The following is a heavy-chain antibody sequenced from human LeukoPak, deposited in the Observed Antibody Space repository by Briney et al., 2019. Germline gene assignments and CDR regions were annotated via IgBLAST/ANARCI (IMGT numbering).Heavy chain of an antibody. CDR2: IYSGGST. CDR3: VRGDYGDYTLFDY. CDR1: GFTVSSNY. J-gene: IGHJ4*02. V-gene: IGHV3-53*01. D-gene: IGHD4-17*01. Sequence: GGSLRLSCAASGFTVSSNYMSWVRQAPGKGLEWVSVIYSGGSTYYSDSVKGRFTISRDNSKNTLYLQMNSLRAEDTAVYYCVRGDYGDYTLFDYWGQGTLVTVSS.